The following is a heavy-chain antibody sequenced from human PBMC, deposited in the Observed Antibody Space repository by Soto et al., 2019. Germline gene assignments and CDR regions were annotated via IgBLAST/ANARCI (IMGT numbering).Heavy chain of an antibody. D-gene: IGHD4-17*01. J-gene: IGHJ3*02. CDR3: ARSNYGDYGGHDAFDM. V-gene: IGHV3-33*01. CDR2: IWDDGSKK. Sequence: QVQLVESGGGVVQPGRSLRLSCAASGFAFSRYGMHWVRQTPGEGLEWVAVIWDDGSKKYYGDSVKGRFTIFRDGSTNTLDLEMNNLRVEDTAVYFCARSNYGDYGGHDAFDMWGQGTMVTVSS. CDR1: GFAFSRYG.